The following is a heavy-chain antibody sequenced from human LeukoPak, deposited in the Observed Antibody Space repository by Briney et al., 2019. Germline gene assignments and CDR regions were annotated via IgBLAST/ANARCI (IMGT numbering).Heavy chain of an antibody. CDR2: IYYSGST. CDR3: ARFNPLVFYFDY. CDR1: GGSISSSSYY. V-gene: IGHV4-39*01. J-gene: IGHJ4*02. D-gene: IGHD5/OR15-5a*01. Sequence: SETLSLTCTVSGGSISSSSYYWGWIRQPPGKGLEWIGSIYYSGSTYYNPSLKSRVTISVDTSKNQFSLKLSSVTAADTAVYYCARFNPLVFYFDYWGQGTLVTVSS.